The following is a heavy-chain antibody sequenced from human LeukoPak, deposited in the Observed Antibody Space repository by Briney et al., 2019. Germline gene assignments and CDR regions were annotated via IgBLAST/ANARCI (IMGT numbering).Heavy chain of an antibody. Sequence: PGGSLRLSCAASGFTFSSYSMNWVRQAPGKGLEWVSYISSSSSTIYYADSVKGRFTISRGNAKNSLYLQMNSLRAEDTAVYYCARDFGYCSGGSCYSNYYYMDVWGKGTTVTVSS. V-gene: IGHV3-48*01. CDR1: GFTFSSYS. CDR3: ARDFGYCSGGSCYSNYYYMDV. CDR2: ISSSSSTI. J-gene: IGHJ6*03. D-gene: IGHD2-15*01.